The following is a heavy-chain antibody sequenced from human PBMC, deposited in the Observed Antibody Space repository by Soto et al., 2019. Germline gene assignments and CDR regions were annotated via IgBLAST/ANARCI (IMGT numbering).Heavy chain of an antibody. CDR1: GGSISSSSYY. J-gene: IGHJ4*02. V-gene: IGHV4-39*01. Sequence: QLQLQESGPGLVKPSETLSLTCTVSGGSISSSSYYWGWIRQPPGKGLEWIGSLYHSGSTYYNPSLKSLVTISVGTSENQFSLKLSSVTAADTAVYYCARAPDYWGQGTLVTVSS. CDR3: ARAPDY. CDR2: LYHSGST.